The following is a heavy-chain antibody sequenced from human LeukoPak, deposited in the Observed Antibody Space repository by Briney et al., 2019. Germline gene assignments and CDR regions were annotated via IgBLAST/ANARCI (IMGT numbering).Heavy chain of an antibody. CDR1: GFTFSSYA. D-gene: IGHD3-10*02. J-gene: IGHJ6*02. Sequence: PGGSLRLSCAASGFTFSSYAMHWVRQAPGKGLEWVAVIWYDGSNKYYADSVKGRFTISRDHSKNTLYLQMKSLRAEDTAVYYCARDLHYYVAMDVWGQGTTVTVSS. V-gene: IGHV3-33*01. CDR2: IWYDGSNK. CDR3: ARDLHYYVAMDV.